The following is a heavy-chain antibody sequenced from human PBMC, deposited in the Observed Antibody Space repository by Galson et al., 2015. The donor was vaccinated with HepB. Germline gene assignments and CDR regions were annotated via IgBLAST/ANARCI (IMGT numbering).Heavy chain of an antibody. CDR3: AHKGGIATGVGDFDY. J-gene: IGHJ4*02. V-gene: IGHV2-5*02. Sequence: PALVKPTQTLTLTCTFPGFSLRTSRVGVGWIRQPPGKALEWLALIYWDDDKRYRPSLKSRLTITKDTSKNQVVLKMTNMDPVDTATYYCAHKGGIATGVGDFDYWGQGTLVTVSS. D-gene: IGHD6-13*01. CDR1: GFSLRTSRVG. CDR2: IYWDDDK.